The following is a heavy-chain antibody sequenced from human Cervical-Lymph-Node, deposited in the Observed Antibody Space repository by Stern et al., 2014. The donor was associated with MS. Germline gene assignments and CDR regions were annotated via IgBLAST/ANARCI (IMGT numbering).Heavy chain of an antibody. D-gene: IGHD6-19*01. V-gene: IGHV4-39*01. CDR3: ACVSGSGH. Sequence: QVQLQQWGPGLVKPSETLSLTCTVSGGSISSSTYYWGWIRQPPGKGLEWIGSIYYSGSTYYNPSLKSRVTISADTAKNQFSLKLSSVTAADTAVYYCACVSGSGHWGQGTLVTVSS. CDR1: GGSISSSTYY. CDR2: IYYSGST. J-gene: IGHJ4*02.